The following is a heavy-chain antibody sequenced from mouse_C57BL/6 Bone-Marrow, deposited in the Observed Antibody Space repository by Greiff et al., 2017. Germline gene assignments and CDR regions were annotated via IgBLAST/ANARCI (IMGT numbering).Heavy chain of an antibody. J-gene: IGHJ3*01. CDR1: GYTFTSYG. Sequence: VQLQQSGAELARPGASVKLSCKASGYTFTSYGISWVKRRTGQGLEWIGEIYPRSGNTYYNEKFKGKATLTADKSSSTAYMELRSLTSEDSAVYFCAREGGYEFAYWGQGTLVTVSA. CDR3: AREGGYEFAY. D-gene: IGHD2-2*01. V-gene: IGHV1-81*01. CDR2: IYPRSGNT.